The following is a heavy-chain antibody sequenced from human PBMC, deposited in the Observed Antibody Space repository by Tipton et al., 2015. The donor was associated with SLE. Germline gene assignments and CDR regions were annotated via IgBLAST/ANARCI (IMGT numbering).Heavy chain of an antibody. J-gene: IGHJ6*02. Sequence: SLRLSCAASGFTVSSNYMNWVRQAPGKGLEWVSSVSPTSNFIYYGDSVKGRFTISRENARNALYLQMSSLRAEDTGVYYCARGMRDYESSGMDVWGQGTTVTVSS. CDR1: GFTVSSNY. D-gene: IGHD2-8*01. CDR3: ARGMRDYESSGMDV. CDR2: VSPTSNFI. V-gene: IGHV3-21*03.